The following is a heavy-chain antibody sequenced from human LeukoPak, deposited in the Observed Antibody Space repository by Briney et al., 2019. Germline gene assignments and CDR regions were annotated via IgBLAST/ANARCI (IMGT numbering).Heavy chain of an antibody. J-gene: IGHJ4*02. D-gene: IGHD2-2*01. CDR2: IKEDGSEK. Sequence: GGSLRLSCAASAFTFSNYWMSWVRQAPGKGLEWVVNIKEDGSEKYYGDSVKGRFTISRDNAKNSLYLQMNRLRAEDTAVYYCVRDNCTGTSCHHFDYWGQGSLVTVSS. CDR3: VRDNCTGTSCHHFDY. V-gene: IGHV3-7*01. CDR1: AFTFSNYW.